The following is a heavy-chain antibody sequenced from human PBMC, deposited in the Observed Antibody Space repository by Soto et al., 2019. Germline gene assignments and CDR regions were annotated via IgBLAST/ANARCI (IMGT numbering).Heavy chain of an antibody. CDR3: ARCGQRGVYGMDV. V-gene: IGHV4-59*01. CDR2: IYYSGST. J-gene: IGHJ6*02. D-gene: IGHD6-25*01. Sequence: ETLSLTCTVSGGSISSYYWSWIRQPPGKGLEWIGYIYYSGSTNYNPSLKSRVTISVDTSKNQFSLKLSSVTAADTAVYYCARCGQRGVYGMDVWGQGTTVTVSS. CDR1: GGSISSYY.